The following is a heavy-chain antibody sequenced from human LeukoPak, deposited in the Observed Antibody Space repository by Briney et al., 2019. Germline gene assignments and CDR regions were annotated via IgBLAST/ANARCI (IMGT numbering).Heavy chain of an antibody. V-gene: IGHV4-4*02. J-gene: IGHJ4*02. D-gene: IGHD4-17*01. CDR3: ARAQGPQYGDLPFFDY. CDR1: VGSISSSNW. CDR2: IYHSGST. Sequence: SETLSLTCAVSVGSISSSNWWSWVRQPPGKGLEWIGEIYHSGSTNYNPSLKSRVTISVDKSKNQFYLKLSSVTAADTAVYYCARAQGPQYGDLPFFDYWGQGPLVSVSS.